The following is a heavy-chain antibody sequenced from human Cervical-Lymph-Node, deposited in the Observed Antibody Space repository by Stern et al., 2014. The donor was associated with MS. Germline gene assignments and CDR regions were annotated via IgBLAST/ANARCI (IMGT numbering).Heavy chain of an antibody. J-gene: IGHJ6*02. CDR3: ARDYSNYPTRDYYYGMDV. D-gene: IGHD4-11*01. CDR1: GDSINSGTYY. CDR2: IHYTGST. V-gene: IGHV4-31*03. Sequence: QLQLQESGPGLVKPSQTLSLTCTVSGDSINSGTYYWTWVRHHPGKGLEWIGYIHYTGSTNYNPSLRSRVMMSVDTSKNQFSLQLSSVTAADTAVYYCARDYSNYPTRDYYYGMDVWGQGTTVTVSS.